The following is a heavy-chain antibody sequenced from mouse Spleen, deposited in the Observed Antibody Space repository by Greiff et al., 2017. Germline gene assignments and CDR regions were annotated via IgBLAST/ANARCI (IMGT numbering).Heavy chain of an antibody. Sequence: QVQLKQSGAELARPGASVKMSCKASGYTFTSYTMHWVKQRPGQGLEWIGYINPSSGYTKYNQKFKDKATLTADKSSSTAYMQLSSLTSEDSAVYYCASSYSNYDYYAMDYWGQGTSVTVSS. V-gene: IGHV1-4*01. CDR3: ASSYSNYDYYAMDY. CDR2: INPSSGYT. D-gene: IGHD2-5*01. CDR1: GYTFTSYT. J-gene: IGHJ4*01.